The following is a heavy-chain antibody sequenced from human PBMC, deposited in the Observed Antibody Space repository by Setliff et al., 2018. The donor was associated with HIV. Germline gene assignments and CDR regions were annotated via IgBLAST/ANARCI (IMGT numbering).Heavy chain of an antibody. V-gene: IGHV1-69*10. CDR1: GGTFTSYA. D-gene: IGHD6-19*01. Sequence: EASVKVSCKASGGTFTSYAITWVRQAPGQGLEWMGWISPYHNNTNYAQKLQDRVTITADEFTNTAYMEVSSLRSEDTAVYYCARNGPHGSGWYNYFDFWGQGTLVTVSS. CDR2: ISPYHNNT. J-gene: IGHJ4*02. CDR3: ARNGPHGSGWYNYFDF.